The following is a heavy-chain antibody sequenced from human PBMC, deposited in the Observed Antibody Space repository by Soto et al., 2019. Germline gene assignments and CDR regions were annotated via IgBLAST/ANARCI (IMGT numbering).Heavy chain of an antibody. CDR3: AKDGDGYTQPVYYYYGMDV. CDR1: GFTFSSYA. J-gene: IGHJ6*02. Sequence: PGGSLRLSCAASGFTFSSYAMSWVRQAPGKGLEWVAVISYDGSNKYYADSVKGRFTISRDNSKNTLYLQMNSLRAEDTAVYYCAKDGDGYTQPVYYYYGMDVWRQGTTVTVSS. D-gene: IGHD5-12*01. CDR2: ISYDGSNK. V-gene: IGHV3-30*18.